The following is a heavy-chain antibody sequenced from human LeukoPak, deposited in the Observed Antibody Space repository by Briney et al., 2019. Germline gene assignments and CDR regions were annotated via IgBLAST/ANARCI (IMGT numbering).Heavy chain of an antibody. CDR3: ARGTSYYDFWSGYYF. D-gene: IGHD3-3*01. CDR1: DGSISSGSYY. CDR2: IYTSGST. V-gene: IGHV4-61*02. Sequence: SETLSLTCTVSDGSISSGSYYWSWIRQPAGKGLEWIGRIYTSGSTNYNPSLKSRVTISVDTSKNQFSLKLSSVTAADTAVYYCARGTSYYDFWSGYYFWGQGTMVTVSS. J-gene: IGHJ3*01.